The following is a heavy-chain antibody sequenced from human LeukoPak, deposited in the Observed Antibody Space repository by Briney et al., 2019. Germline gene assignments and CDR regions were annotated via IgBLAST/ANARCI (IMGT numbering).Heavy chain of an antibody. V-gene: IGHV3-53*01. Sequence: PGGSLRLSCAVSGFDFSTHSMNWVRQAPGKGLEWVSVIYSGGSTYYADSVKGRFTISRDNSKNTLYLQMNSLRAEDTAVYYCARVVGATIDYWGQGTLVTVSS. CDR3: ARVVGATIDY. CDR1: GFDFSTHS. CDR2: IYSGGST. J-gene: IGHJ4*02. D-gene: IGHD1-26*01.